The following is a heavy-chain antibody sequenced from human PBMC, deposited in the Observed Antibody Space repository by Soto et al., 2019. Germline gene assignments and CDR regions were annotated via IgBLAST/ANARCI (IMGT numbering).Heavy chain of an antibody. CDR1: GGTFSSYA. D-gene: IGHD3-22*01. CDR2: IIPIFGTA. Sequence: QVQLVQSGAEVKKPGSSVKVSCKASGGTFSSYAISWVRQAPGQGLEWMGGIIPIFGTANYAQKFQGRVTITADESTRTAYMELSMLGSEGTAVYYCATQGLTNYYCYGMDVWGQGTTVTVSS. J-gene: IGHJ6*02. CDR3: ATQGLTNYYCYGMDV. V-gene: IGHV1-69*12.